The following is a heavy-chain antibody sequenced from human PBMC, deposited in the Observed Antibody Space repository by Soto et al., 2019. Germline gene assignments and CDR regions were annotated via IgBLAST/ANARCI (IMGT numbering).Heavy chain of an antibody. D-gene: IGHD1-1*01. J-gene: IGHJ6*02. CDR3: ARDTSPPLGHWDARGYYYGMDV. V-gene: IGHV3-21*01. Sequence: EVQLVESGGGLVKPGGSLRLSCAASGFTFSSYSMNWVRQAPGKGLEWVSSISSSSSYIYYADSVKGRFTISRDNAKNSLYLQMNSLRAEDTAVYYCARDTSPPLGHWDARGYYYGMDVWGQGTTVTVSS. CDR2: ISSSSSYI. CDR1: GFTFSSYS.